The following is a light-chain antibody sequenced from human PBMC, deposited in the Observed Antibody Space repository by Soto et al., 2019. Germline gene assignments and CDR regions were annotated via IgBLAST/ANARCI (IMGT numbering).Light chain of an antibody. J-gene: IGKJ1*01. CDR2: KAS. Sequence: DIQMTQSPSTLSGSVGDRVTITCRASQTISSWLAWYQQKPGKAPKLLIYKASTLKSGVPSRFSGSASGTEFTLTISSLQPDDFATYYCQKYNSAPQTFGQGTKVDI. CDR3: QKYNSAPQT. CDR1: QTISSW. V-gene: IGKV1-5*03.